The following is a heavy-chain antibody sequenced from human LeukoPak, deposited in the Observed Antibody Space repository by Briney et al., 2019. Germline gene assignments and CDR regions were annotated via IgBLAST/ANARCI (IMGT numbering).Heavy chain of an antibody. Sequence: GGSLRLSCAASGFTFSSYGMHWVRQAPAKGLQWLAVISFAGSHKFYADSGKGRFTISRDNSKNTELLQLNSLRSEYRGVYYCSSGFGWGSSLPFDYWGQGTLVTVSS. D-gene: IGHD3-16*01. J-gene: IGHJ4*02. V-gene: IGHV3-30*03. CDR3: SSGFGWGSSLPFDY. CDR2: ISFAGSHK. CDR1: GFTFSSYG.